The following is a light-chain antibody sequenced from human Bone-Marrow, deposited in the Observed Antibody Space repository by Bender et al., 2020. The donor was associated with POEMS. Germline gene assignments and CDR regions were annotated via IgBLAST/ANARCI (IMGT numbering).Light chain of an antibody. CDR2: SSH. CDR1: SSNIGAHA. Sequence: QSVLTQPPSASGTPGQRVTISCSGGSSNIGAHAVNWYQHLPGTAPKLLIYSSHRRPSEVPDRFSGSKSGNTASLTISGLQSEDEADFYCCSYAGSRHWLFGGGTKLTVL. CDR3: CSYAGSRHWL. J-gene: IGLJ3*02. V-gene: IGLV1-44*01.